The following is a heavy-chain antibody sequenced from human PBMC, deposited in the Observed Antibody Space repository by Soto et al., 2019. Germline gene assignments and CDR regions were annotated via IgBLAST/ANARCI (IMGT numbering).Heavy chain of an antibody. D-gene: IGHD4-17*01. CDR2: IWYDGSNK. V-gene: IGHV3-33*01. CDR1: GFTFSSYG. CDR3: ARTAYGGTYFDY. Sequence: QVQLVESGGGVVQPGRSLRLSCAASGFTFSSYGMHWVRQAPGKGLEGVAVIWYDGSNKYYADSVKGRFTITRDNSKNPRYRQMTSLRAEDTAVYCCARTAYGGTYFDYWGQGTLVTVSS. J-gene: IGHJ4*02.